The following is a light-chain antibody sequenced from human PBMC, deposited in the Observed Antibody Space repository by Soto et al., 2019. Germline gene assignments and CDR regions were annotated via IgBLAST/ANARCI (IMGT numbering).Light chain of an antibody. V-gene: IGKV3-15*01. Sequence: IVMTHSPATFSFSPGEIATLSCRASQSISSYLAWYQQKPGQAPRLLIYGASTRATGIPVRFSGSGYGTEFTLTITSLQSEDSAVYYCQEYNNWHPITFGGGTKVDIK. CDR2: GAS. CDR3: QEYNNWHPIT. CDR1: QSISSY. J-gene: IGKJ4*01.